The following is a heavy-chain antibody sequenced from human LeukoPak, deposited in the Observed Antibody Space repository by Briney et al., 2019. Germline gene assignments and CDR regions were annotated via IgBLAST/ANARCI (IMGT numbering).Heavy chain of an antibody. D-gene: IGHD3-16*02. CDR1: GFTFSSYS. J-gene: IGHJ4*02. CDR3: ARDPPLGVWGSYRYFDY. Sequence: GGSLRLSCAASGFTFSSYSMNWVRQAPGKGLEWVSYISSSSSTIYYADSVKGRFTISRDNAKNSLYLQMNSLRAEDTAVYYCARDPPLGVWGSYRYFDYWGQGTLVTVSS. CDR2: ISSSSSTI. V-gene: IGHV3-48*01.